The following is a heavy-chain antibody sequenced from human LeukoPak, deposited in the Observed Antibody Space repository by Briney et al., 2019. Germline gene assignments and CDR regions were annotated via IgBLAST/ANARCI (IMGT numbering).Heavy chain of an antibody. J-gene: IGHJ4*02. V-gene: IGHV3-30*18. CDR1: GFTFSSYG. Sequence: GGSLRLSYAASGFTFSSYGMHWVRQAPGKGLEWVAVISYDGSNKYYADSVKGRFTISRDNSKNTLYLQMNSLRAEDTAVYYCAKGPRLRYFDWLLLDWGQGTLVTVSS. CDR3: AKGPRLRYFDWLLLD. D-gene: IGHD3-9*01. CDR2: ISYDGSNK.